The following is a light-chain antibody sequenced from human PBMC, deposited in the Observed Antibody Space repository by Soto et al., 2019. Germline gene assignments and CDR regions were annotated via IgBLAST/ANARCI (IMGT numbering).Light chain of an antibody. CDR1: SSNIGAGSD. Sequence: QSVLTQPPSVSGAPGQRVTISCTGSSSNIGAGSDVHWYQQVPGTAPKLLINGNTNRPSGVPDRFSGSKSGTSASLAITGLQAEDEADYYCLSYITTKTRVLFGGGTKLTVL. J-gene: IGLJ2*01. V-gene: IGLV1-40*01. CDR3: LSYITTKTRVL. CDR2: GNT.